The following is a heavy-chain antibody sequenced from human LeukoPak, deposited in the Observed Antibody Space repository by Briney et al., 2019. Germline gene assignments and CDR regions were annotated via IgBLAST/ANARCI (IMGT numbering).Heavy chain of an antibody. V-gene: IGHV4-59*01. CDR3: AKNKLWFDY. J-gene: IGHJ4*02. CDR1: GGSFSGYY. D-gene: IGHD5-18*01. CDR2: IYYSGNT. Sequence: PSETLSLTCAVYGGSFSGYYWSWIRQPPGKGLEWIGYIYYSGNTNYNPSLKGRVTISVDTSKNQFSLKLSSVTAADTAVYYCAKNKLWFDYWGQGTLVTVSS.